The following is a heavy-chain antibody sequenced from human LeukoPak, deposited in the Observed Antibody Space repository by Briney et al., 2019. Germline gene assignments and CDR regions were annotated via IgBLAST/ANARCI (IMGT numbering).Heavy chain of an antibody. D-gene: IGHD6-25*01. CDR3: AKGTSGWHEFDS. Sequence: GGSLRLSCAASGFTFDDYAMHWVRQAPGRGLEWVSLITWDGDSTYYADSVKGRFTISRDNSKNYLYLQMNSLRAEDTALYYCAKGTSGWHEFDSCGQGTLVTVSS. J-gene: IGHJ4*02. CDR2: ITWDGDST. CDR1: GFTFDDYA. V-gene: IGHV3-43D*03.